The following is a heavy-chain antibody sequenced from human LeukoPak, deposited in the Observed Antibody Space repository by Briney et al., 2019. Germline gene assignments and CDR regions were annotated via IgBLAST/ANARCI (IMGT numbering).Heavy chain of an antibody. Sequence: GGSLRLSCAASGFTFSSYAMSWVRQAPGKGLEWVAVIWYDGSNKYYADSVKGRFTISRDNSKNTLYLQMNSLRAEDTAVYYCARASLGYCSSTSCYEPGDAFDIWGQGTMVTVSS. V-gene: IGHV3-33*08. CDR3: ARASLGYCSSTSCYEPGDAFDI. D-gene: IGHD2-2*01. J-gene: IGHJ3*02. CDR1: GFTFSSYA. CDR2: IWYDGSNK.